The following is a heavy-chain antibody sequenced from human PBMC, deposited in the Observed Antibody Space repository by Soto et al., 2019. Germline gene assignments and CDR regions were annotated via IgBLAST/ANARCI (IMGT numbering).Heavy chain of an antibody. J-gene: IGHJ3*02. CDR1: GGTFSSYA. CDR2: IIPIVGTA. V-gene: IGHV1-69*06. CDR3: ARVTAGYCTNGVCYTRTFGAFDI. Sequence: SVKVSCKASGGTFSSYAISWGGQAPGQGLEGRGGIIPIVGTANYAQKFQGRVTITADKSTSTAYMELSSLRSEDTAVYYCARVTAGYCTNGVCYTRTFGAFDIWGKGTLVTVSS. D-gene: IGHD2-8*01.